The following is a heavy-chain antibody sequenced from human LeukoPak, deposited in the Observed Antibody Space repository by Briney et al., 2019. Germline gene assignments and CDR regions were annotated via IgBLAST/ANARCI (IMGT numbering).Heavy chain of an antibody. CDR2: IYYSGST. CDR1: SGSISSSSYY. D-gene: IGHD3-10*01. J-gene: IGHJ4*02. V-gene: IGHV4-39*02. CDR3: ARDLKVRGAPPGY. Sequence: ASETLSLTCTVSSGSISSSSYYWGWIRQPPGKGLEWIGSIYYSGSTYYNPSLKSRVTISVDTSKNQFSLKLSSVTAADTAVYYCARDLKVRGAPPGYWGQGTLVTVSS.